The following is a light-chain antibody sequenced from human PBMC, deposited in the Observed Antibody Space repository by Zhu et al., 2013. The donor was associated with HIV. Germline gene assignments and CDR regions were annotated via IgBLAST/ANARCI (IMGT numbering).Light chain of an antibody. CDR3: EVWDDNLKRV. CDR1: SSNIGNNY. J-gene: IGLJ3*02. Sequence: QSVLTQPPSVSAAPGQRVTISCSGSSSNIGNNYVSWYQQFPGTAPRLLIYDNNKRASGIPDRFSGSKSGTSATLGITGLQTGDEADYYCEVWDDNLKRVFGGGTRLTVL. V-gene: IGLV1-51*01. CDR2: DNN.